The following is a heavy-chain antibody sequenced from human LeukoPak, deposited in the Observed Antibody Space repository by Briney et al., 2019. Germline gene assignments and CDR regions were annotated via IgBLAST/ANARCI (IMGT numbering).Heavy chain of an antibody. CDR1: GFTFSDYY. J-gene: IGHJ6*02. V-gene: IGHV3-11*05. CDR3: ARALQKQLVRGVVVRRYYYYGMDV. Sequence: PGGSLRRSCAASGFTFSDYYMSWIRQAPGKGLEWVSYISSSSSYTNYADSVKGRFTLSRDNAKNSLYLQMNSLRAEDTAVYYCARALQKQLVRGVVVRRYYYYGMDVWGQGTTVTVSS. D-gene: IGHD6-13*01. CDR2: ISSSSSYT.